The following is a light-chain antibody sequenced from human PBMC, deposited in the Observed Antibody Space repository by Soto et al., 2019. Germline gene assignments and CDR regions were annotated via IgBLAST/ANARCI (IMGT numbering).Light chain of an antibody. CDR1: QSLLDSDDGNTY. J-gene: IGKJ4*01. V-gene: IGKV2-40*01. CDR3: MQRVEFPFT. CDR2: MLS. Sequence: DIVMTQTPLYLPVTPGEPPSISCRSIQSLLDSDDGNTYLDWYLQKPGQSPQLLIYMLSSRASGVTDRFSGSGSGTDFTLRISRVEAEDVGLYYCMQRVEFPFTFGGGTNVEIK.